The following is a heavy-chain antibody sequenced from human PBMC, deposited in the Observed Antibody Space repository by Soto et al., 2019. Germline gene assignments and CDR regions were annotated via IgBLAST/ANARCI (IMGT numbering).Heavy chain of an antibody. V-gene: IGHV1-2*02. CDR3: CRHDARWGSCDY. CDR1: GFTFTGYY. J-gene: IGHJ4*02. D-gene: IGHD2-21*01. Sequence: GASVKVSCKTSGFTFTGYYIHWVRHAPGQGLEWMGWINPDTGDTKYAQRFQGRVALTSDTSINTAYMDLSRMRPDDTAVYYCCRHDARWGSCDYWGQGTRVTVSS. CDR2: INPDTGDT.